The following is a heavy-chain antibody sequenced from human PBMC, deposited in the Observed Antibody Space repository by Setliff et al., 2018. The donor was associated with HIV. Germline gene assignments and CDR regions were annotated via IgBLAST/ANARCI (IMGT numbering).Heavy chain of an antibody. CDR3: ARDTVTAAAGSVDY. J-gene: IGHJ4*02. V-gene: IGHV4-39*07. CDR2: IYYSGST. D-gene: IGHD6-13*01. CDR1: GGSISSSSYY. Sequence: SETLSLTCTVSGGSISSSSYYWGWIRQPPGKGLEWIGSIYYSGSTYYNPSLKSRVTISVDTSKNQFSLKLSSVTAADTAVYYCARDTVTAAAGSVDYWGQGTLVTVSS.